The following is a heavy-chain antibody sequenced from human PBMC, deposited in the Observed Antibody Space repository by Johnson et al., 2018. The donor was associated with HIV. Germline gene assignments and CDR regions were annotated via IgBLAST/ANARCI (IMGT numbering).Heavy chain of an antibody. D-gene: IGHD6-13*01. CDR1: GFTFSDYY. CDR2: ISSSGSSI. CDR3: ARDGGVAAAVGVVAFDI. V-gene: IGHV3-11*04. J-gene: IGHJ3*02. Sequence: QVQLVESGGGLVKPGGSLRLYCAASGFTFSDYYMNWIRQAPGKGLEWVSYISSSGSSIYYADSVKGRFTIYRDNAENSLYLQMNSLRAEDTAVYYCARDGGVAAAVGVVAFDIWGQGTLVTVSS.